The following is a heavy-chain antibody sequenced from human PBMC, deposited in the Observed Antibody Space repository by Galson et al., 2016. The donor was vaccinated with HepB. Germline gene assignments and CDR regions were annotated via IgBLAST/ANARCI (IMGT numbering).Heavy chain of an antibody. CDR3: VRVDRGYYYYYGMDV. J-gene: IGHJ6*02. Sequence: SLRLSCAVSGFTFSSYWMTWVRQAPGKGLEWVANIKQDGSEKYYVESVKGRFTISRDNAKNSLYLQMNSLRGEDTAVYYCVRVDRGYYYYYGMDVWGQGTTVTVSS. CDR1: GFTFSSYW. D-gene: IGHD3-10*01. V-gene: IGHV3-7*04. CDR2: IKQDGSEK.